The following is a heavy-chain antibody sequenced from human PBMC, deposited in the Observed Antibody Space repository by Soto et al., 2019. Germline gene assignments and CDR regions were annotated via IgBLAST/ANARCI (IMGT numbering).Heavy chain of an antibody. V-gene: IGHV3-21*01. CDR1: GFTFSSYS. CDR2: ISSSSSYI. J-gene: IGHJ4*02. Sequence: GGSLRLSCAASGFTFSSYSMNWVRQAPGKGLEWVSSISSSSSYIYYADSVKGRFTISRDNAKNSLYLQMNSLRAEDTAVYYCARDLRHYDILTGPFDYWGQGTLVTVSS. CDR3: ARDLRHYDILTGPFDY. D-gene: IGHD3-9*01.